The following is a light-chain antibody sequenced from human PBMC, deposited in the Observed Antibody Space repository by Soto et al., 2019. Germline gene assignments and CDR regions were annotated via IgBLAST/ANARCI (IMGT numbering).Light chain of an antibody. Sequence: EIVLPQSPGTLSLSPGERATLSCRASQSVSSTYIAWYQQNPGRAPRLLIYGASSRATGIPDRFSGSGSGTDFTLTISRLAPEYFAVYFCQQYGSSPPFTCRQGPKVEIK. J-gene: IGKJ2*01. CDR1: QSVSSTY. CDR3: QQYGSSPPFT. CDR2: GAS. V-gene: IGKV3-20*01.